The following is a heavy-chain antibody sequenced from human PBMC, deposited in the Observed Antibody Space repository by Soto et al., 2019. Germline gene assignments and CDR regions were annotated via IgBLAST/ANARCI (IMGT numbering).Heavy chain of an antibody. CDR2: IYYSGST. CDR1: GGSIRSGGY. V-gene: IGHV4-31*03. Sequence: SETLSLTCTVSGGSIRSGGYWSWIRQHPGKGLEWIGYIYYSGSTYYNPSLKSRVTISVDTSKNQFSLKLRSVTAADTAVYYCARAPGDYFDYWGQGTPVTVSS. J-gene: IGHJ4*02. CDR3: ARAPGDYFDY.